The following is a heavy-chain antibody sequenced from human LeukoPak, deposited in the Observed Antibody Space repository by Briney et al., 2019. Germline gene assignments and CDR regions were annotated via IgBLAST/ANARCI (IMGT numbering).Heavy chain of an antibody. J-gene: IGHJ3*02. CDR3: ARDSHSSGPNAFDI. V-gene: IGHV3-30-3*01. D-gene: IGHD3-22*01. CDR2: ISYDGSNK. Sequence: GGSLRLSCAASGFTFSSYAMHWVRQAPGKGLEWVAVISYDGSNKYYADSEKGRFTISRDNSKNTLYLQMNSLRAEDTAVYYCARDSHSSGPNAFDIWGQGTMVTVSS. CDR1: GFTFSSYA.